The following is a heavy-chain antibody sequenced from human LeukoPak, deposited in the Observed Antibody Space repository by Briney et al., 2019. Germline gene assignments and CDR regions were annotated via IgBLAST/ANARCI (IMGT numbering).Heavy chain of an antibody. J-gene: IGHJ4*02. CDR3: ARDQNMVRTTD. CDR2: IYSDGST. D-gene: IGHD3-10*01. V-gene: IGHV3-53*01. CDR1: GFTVSSNY. Sequence: GGSLRLSRAASGFTVSSNYMSWVRQAPGKGLEWVSVIYSDGSTYYADSVKGRFTISRDNSKNTLYLQMNSLRAEDTAVYYCARDQNMVRTTDWGQGTLVTVSS.